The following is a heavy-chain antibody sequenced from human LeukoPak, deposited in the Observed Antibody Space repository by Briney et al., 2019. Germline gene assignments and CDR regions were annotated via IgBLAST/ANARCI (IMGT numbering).Heavy chain of an antibody. CDR3: ARVGPYSSGWYITPPLDPIDY. CDR2: ISAYNGNT. CDR1: GYTFTSYG. D-gene: IGHD6-19*01. Sequence: EASVKVSCKASGYTFTSYGISWVRQAPGQGLEWMGWISAYNGNTNYAQKLQGRVTMTTDTSTSTAYMELRSLRSDDTAVYYCARVGPYSSGWYITPPLDPIDYWGQGTLVTVSS. J-gene: IGHJ4*02. V-gene: IGHV1-18*01.